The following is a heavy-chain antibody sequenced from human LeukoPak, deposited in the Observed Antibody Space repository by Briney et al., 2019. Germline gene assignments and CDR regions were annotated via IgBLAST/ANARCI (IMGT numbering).Heavy chain of an antibody. CDR1: GYTLTSYA. Sequence: ASVKVSCKASGYTLTSYAMNWVRQAPGQGLEWMGWINTNTGNPTYAQGFTGRFVFSLDTSVSTAYLQISSLKAEDTAVYYCARVAEFTHTVTRSRNWFDPWGQGTLVTVSS. CDR3: ARVAEFTHTVTRSRNWFDP. V-gene: IGHV7-4-1*02. CDR2: INTNTGNP. J-gene: IGHJ5*02. D-gene: IGHD4-17*01.